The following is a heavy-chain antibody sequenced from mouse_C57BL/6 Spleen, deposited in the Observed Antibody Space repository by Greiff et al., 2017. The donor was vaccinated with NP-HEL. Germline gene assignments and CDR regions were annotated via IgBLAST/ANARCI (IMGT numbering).Heavy chain of an antibody. J-gene: IGHJ2*01. CDR3: ARDTTVVGPFDY. D-gene: IGHD1-1*01. CDR1: GYTFTSYW. Sequence: VQLQQSGAELVRPGSSVKLSCKASGYTFTSYWMDWVKQRPGQGLEWIGNIYPSDSETHYNQKFKDKATLTVDKSSRTAYMQLSSLTSEDSAVYYGARDTTVVGPFDYWGQGTTLTVSS. V-gene: IGHV1-61*01. CDR2: IYPSDSET.